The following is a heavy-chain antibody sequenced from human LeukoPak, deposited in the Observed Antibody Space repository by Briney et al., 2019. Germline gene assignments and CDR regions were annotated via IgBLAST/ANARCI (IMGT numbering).Heavy chain of an antibody. CDR2: IYYSGGT. V-gene: IGHV4-59*01. D-gene: IGHD3-22*01. Sequence: SETLSLTCIVSGGSISSYYWSWIRQPPGKGLEWIGYIYYSGGTDYNTSLKSRVTISVDTSKNQFSLKLNSVTAADTAVYYCARVGDSSGYSAVDYWGQGTLVTVSS. CDR3: ARVGDSSGYSAVDY. CDR1: GGSISSYY. J-gene: IGHJ4*02.